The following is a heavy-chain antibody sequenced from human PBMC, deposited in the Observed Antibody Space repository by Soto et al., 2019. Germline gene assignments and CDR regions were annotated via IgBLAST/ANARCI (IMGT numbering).Heavy chain of an antibody. J-gene: IGHJ4*02. Sequence: SETLSLTCTVSGGSISSRSHYWGWIRQPPGKGLEWIGSIYYSGSTYYNPSLKSRVTISVDTSKNQFSLKLSSVTAADTAVYYCARPKRNYGDYSIWGQGTLVTVSS. CDR3: ARPKRNYGDYSI. CDR2: IYYSGST. CDR1: GGSISSRSHY. V-gene: IGHV4-39*01. D-gene: IGHD4-17*01.